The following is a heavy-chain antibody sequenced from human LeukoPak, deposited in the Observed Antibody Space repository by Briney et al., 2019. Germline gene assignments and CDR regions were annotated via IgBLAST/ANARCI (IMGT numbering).Heavy chain of an antibody. J-gene: IGHJ4*02. CDR1: GGSTSSSSYY. D-gene: IGHD6-13*01. CDR3: ARASRLVRQQLVLGYFDY. Sequence: PSGTLSLTCTVSGGSTSSSSYYWGWIRQPPGKGLEWIGSIYYSGTTYYNPSLKSRVTISVDTSKNQFSLSLSSVTAADKDVSYYARASRLVRQQLVLGYFDYWGQGTLVTVSS. V-gene: IGHV4-39*07. CDR2: IYYSGTT.